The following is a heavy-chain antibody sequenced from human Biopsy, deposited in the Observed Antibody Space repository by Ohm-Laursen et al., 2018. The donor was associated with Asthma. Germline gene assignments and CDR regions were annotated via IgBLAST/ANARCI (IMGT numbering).Heavy chain of an antibody. V-gene: IGHV3-7*01. CDR3: ARTFHFWSPYHAEHYQL. J-gene: IGHJ1*01. CDR2: IKHDGTEK. CDR1: GFTFGDYW. Sequence: CAASGFTFGDYWMSWVRQVPGKGLEWVANIKHDGTEKNHVDSLKGRFTISRDNAKNSLYLQMNSLRAEDTAVYYCARTFHFWSPYHAEHYQLWGQGTLVTVPS. D-gene: IGHD3-3*02.